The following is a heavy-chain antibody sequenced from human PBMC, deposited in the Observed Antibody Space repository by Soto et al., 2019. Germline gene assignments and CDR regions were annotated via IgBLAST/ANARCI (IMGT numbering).Heavy chain of an antibody. Sequence: QLQLQESGPGLVKPSETLSLTCTVSGGSISSSSYYWGWIRQPPGKGLEWIGSIYYSGSTYYNPSLKSRATMTLDTSKNQFSLKLSSVTAADTAVYYCAAYPLLSYCMDVWGQGTTVTVSS. CDR1: GGSISSSSYY. D-gene: IGHD2-21*01. J-gene: IGHJ6*02. CDR2: IYYSGST. V-gene: IGHV4-39*01. CDR3: AAYPLLSYCMDV.